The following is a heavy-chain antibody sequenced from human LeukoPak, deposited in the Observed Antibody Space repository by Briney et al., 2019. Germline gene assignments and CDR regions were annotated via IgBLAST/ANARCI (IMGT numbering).Heavy chain of an antibody. CDR1: GGSISSYY. D-gene: IGHD3-22*01. Sequence: SETLSLTCTVSGGSISSYYWSWIRQPPGKGLEWIGYIYYSGSTNYNPSLKSRVTISVDTSKNQFSLKLSSVTAADTAVYYCARGVSTGYYYYYYYMDVWGKGTTVTISS. J-gene: IGHJ6*03. V-gene: IGHV4-59*01. CDR2: IYYSGST. CDR3: ARGVSTGYYYYYYYMDV.